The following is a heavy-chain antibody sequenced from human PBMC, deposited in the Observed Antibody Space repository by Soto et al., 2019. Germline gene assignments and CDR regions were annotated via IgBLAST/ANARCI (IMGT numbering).Heavy chain of an antibody. V-gene: IGHV4-59*01. D-gene: IGHD4-17*01. CDR3: AREHGDYWSASYYYCYMDV. J-gene: IGHJ6*03. CDR1: GGSISSYY. Sequence: QVQLQESGPGLVKPSETLSLTCTVSGGSISSYYCSWIRQPPGKGLEWIGYIYYSGSTNSNPSLKSRVTLSVDTGNIQCTLQRSAVAAACTAVYYCAREHGDYWSASYYYCYMDVWGKGTTVTVSS. CDR2: IYYSGST.